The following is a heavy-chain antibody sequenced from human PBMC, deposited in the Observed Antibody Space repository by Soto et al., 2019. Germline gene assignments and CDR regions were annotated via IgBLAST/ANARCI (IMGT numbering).Heavy chain of an antibody. CDR2: IGFAGDT. J-gene: IGHJ5*02. Sequence: XGSLRLSCGASGFIFSNFYMHWVRQTTEKGLEWVSGIGFAGDTNYSGSVKGRFTISRENAKNSLFLQMNSLGVGDTAVYCCVRGLPGGFDPWGQGTLVTVPS. D-gene: IGHD3-10*01. V-gene: IGHV3-13*01. CDR3: VRGLPGGFDP. CDR1: GFIFSNFY.